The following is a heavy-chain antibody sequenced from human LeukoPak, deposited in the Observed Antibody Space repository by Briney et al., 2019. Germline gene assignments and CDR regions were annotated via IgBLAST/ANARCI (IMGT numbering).Heavy chain of an antibody. J-gene: IGHJ4*02. CDR1: GFTFSTYS. Sequence: GGSLRLSCAASGFTFSTYSMNWVRQAPGKGLEWVSAISGSGGSTYYADSVKGRFTISRDNSKNTLYLQMNSLRAEDTAVYYCAKSGYYYGSGSYPRGYFDYWGQGTLVTVSS. D-gene: IGHD3-10*01. CDR3: AKSGYYYGSGSYPRGYFDY. V-gene: IGHV3-23*01. CDR2: ISGSGGST.